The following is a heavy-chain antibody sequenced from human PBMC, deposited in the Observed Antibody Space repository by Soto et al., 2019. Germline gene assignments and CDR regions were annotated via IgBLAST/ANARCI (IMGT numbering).Heavy chain of an antibody. V-gene: IGHV3-7*01. CDR3: AKGRGSPPTNVSDL. CDR2: IKQDGSEK. CDR1: W. Sequence: WGSRIRKKPGKGLEWVANIKQDGSEKYYVDSVKGRFTISRDNAKNSLYLQMNSLRAEDTAVYYCAKGRGSPPTNVSDLLGQGTLVTVFS. J-gene: IGHJ5*02. D-gene: IGHD1-1*01.